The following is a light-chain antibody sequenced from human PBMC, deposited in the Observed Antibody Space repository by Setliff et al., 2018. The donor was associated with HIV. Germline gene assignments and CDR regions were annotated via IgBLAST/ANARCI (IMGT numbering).Light chain of an antibody. V-gene: IGLV2-14*03. CDR3: TSYTTSSSPYV. CDR1: RSDVGGYDY. CDR2: NVN. J-gene: IGLJ1*01. Sequence: SVLTQPASVSGSPGQSITISCTGTRSDVGGYDYVSWYQHHPGKAPKLIIYNVNKRPSGVSNRLSGSKSGNTASLTISGLQAEDEADYYCTSYTTSSSPYVFGTGTRSPS.